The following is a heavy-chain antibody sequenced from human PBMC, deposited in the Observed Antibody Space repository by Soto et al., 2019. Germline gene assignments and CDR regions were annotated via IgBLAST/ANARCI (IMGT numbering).Heavy chain of an antibody. J-gene: IGHJ4*02. D-gene: IGHD6-19*01. CDR3: ARQDGSALFFFDF. CDR2: IYPGDSDT. V-gene: IGHV5-51*01. Sequence: GESLKISCKGSGYSFTSYWIGWVRQMPGKGLEWMGIIYPGDSDTRYSPSFQGQVTISADTSISTAYLQWSSLKASDTAIYYCARQDGSALFFFDFWGLGTLVTVSS. CDR1: GYSFTSYW.